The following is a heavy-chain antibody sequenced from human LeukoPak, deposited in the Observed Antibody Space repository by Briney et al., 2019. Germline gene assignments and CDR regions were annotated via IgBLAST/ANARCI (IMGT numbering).Heavy chain of an antibody. D-gene: IGHD2-8*01. CDR1: GYTFTGYY. CDR3: ARDASYCTKGVCTKNSFDI. CDR2: VYPKSGGT. J-gene: IGHJ3*02. Sequence: ASVKVSCKASGYTFTGYYIHWVRQAPGQGLEWMGWVYPKSGGTNYAQKFQGRVTMTRDTSVSTGYMELRGLRSDDTAVYYCARDASYCTKGVCTKNSFDISGLGTMVTVSS. V-gene: IGHV1-2*02.